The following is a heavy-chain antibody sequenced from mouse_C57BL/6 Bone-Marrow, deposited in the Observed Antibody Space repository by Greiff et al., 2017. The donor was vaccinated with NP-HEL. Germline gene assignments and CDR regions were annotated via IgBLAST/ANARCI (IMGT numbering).Heavy chain of an antibody. D-gene: IGHD1-1*01. V-gene: IGHV14-4*01. CDR1: GFNIKDDY. CDR2: IDPENGDT. Sequence: VQLQQSGAELVRPGASVKLSCTASGFNIKDDYMHWVKQRPEQGLEWIGWIDPENGDTEYASKFQGKATITADTSSNTAYLQLRSLTSEDTAVYYCTTGITTVVAPFAYWGQGTLVTVSA. J-gene: IGHJ3*01. CDR3: TTGITTVVAPFAY.